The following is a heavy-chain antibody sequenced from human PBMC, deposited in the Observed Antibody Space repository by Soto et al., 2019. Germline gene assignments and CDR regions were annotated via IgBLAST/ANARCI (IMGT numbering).Heavy chain of an antibody. CDR2: ISAYNGNT. V-gene: IGHV1-18*01. CDR3: AKNGQPPYYYYGMDV. Sequence: SVKVTCKDSGYTYTSNGSSWVRQAPGQGLEWMGWISAYNGNTKYAQKVQGRVTMTIDTSTYTAYMELRSLTSDDTAIYYCAKNGQPPYYYYGMDVWGQGTTVTVSS. CDR1: GYTYTSNG. J-gene: IGHJ6*02. D-gene: IGHD2-8*01.